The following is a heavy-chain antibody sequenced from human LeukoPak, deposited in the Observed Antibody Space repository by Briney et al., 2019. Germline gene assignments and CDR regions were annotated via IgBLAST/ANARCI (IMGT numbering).Heavy chain of an antibody. CDR3: ARDGQDYGDPTFDY. J-gene: IGHJ4*02. Sequence: PSETLSLTCTVSGGSISSYYWGWIRQPAGKGLEWIGRIYTSGSTNYNPSLKSRVTMSVDTSKNQFSLKLSSVTAADTAVYYCARDGQDYGDPTFDYWGQGTLVTVSS. CDR1: GGSISSYY. CDR2: IYTSGST. V-gene: IGHV4-4*07. D-gene: IGHD4-17*01.